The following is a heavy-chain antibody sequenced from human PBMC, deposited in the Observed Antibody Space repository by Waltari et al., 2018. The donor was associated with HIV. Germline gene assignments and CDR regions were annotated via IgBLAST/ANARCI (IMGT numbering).Heavy chain of an antibody. Sequence: QVQLVESGGGVVQPGGSLRLSCGASGFTFSGYDMHWVSQAPGKGVEWVTYMRSEGSSKNYADSVKGRFTISRDNSKNTVYLQMNSLRPEDTAVYFCAKNGATLTTSSYYYYYGMDVWGQGTTVTVSS. J-gene: IGHJ6*02. CDR2: MRSEGSSK. D-gene: IGHD4-4*01. CDR3: AKNGATLTTSSYYYYYGMDV. V-gene: IGHV3-30*02. CDR1: GFTFSGYD.